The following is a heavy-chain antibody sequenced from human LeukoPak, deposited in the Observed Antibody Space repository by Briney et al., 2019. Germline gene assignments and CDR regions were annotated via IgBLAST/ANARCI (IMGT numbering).Heavy chain of an antibody. CDR3: ARGGASSRYFGY. J-gene: IGHJ4*02. Sequence: SETLSLTCTVSGGSISGHFWSWIRQPPRKGLEWIGFVSYSGDTNYSPSFNGRVTISLDTSKSQFSLNLNSVTAADTAVYFCARGGASSRYFGYWGQGTLVTVSS. CDR1: GGSISGHF. CDR2: VSYSGDT. V-gene: IGHV4-59*11. D-gene: IGHD1-26*01.